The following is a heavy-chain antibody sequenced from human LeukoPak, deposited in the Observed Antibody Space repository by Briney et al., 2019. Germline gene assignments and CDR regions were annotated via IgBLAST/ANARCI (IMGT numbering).Heavy chain of an antibody. CDR2: IYWDDDK. CDR1: GGSISSGDYY. J-gene: IGHJ5*02. CDR3: AHRGVAAANWLDP. V-gene: IGHV2-5*08. Sequence: TLSLTCTVSGGSISSGDYYWSWIRQPPGRALEWLALIYWDDDKRYSPSLKSRLTVTRDTSKNQVVLTLTNVDPVDTATYYCAHRGVAAANWLDPWGQGTLVTVSS. D-gene: IGHD6-13*01.